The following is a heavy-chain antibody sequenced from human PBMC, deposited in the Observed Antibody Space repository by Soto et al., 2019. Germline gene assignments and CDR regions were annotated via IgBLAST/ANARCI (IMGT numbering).Heavy chain of an antibody. D-gene: IGHD2-15*01. CDR3: AKDSPSCSGGTCYREYFHH. Sequence: GGSLRLSCAASGFTFSNYDMSWVRQAPGKGPEWVSAITGGGGSTYYADSVKGRFTISRDNSKSTLYLQMNGLRAEDMAVYYCAKDSPSCSGGTCYREYFHHWGQGTLVTVSS. CDR1: GFTFSNYD. CDR2: ITGGGGST. J-gene: IGHJ1*01. V-gene: IGHV3-23*01.